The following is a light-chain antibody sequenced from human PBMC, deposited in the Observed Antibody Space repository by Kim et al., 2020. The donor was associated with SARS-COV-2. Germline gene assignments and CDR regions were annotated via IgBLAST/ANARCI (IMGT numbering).Light chain of an antibody. CDR1: QSINNL. CDR3: QLYQRYPLT. V-gene: IGKV1-5*03. Sequence: ASVGERVTTTCQARQSINNLLAWYQLKEGKAPKVLIYKASTLESGVPSRFSGSGSGTEFTLTISSLQPDDFATYYCQLYQRYPLTIGGGTKVHIK. CDR2: KAS. J-gene: IGKJ4*01.